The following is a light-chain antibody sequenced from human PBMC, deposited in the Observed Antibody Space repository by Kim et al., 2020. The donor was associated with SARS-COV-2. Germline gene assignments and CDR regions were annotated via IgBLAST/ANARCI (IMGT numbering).Light chain of an antibody. Sequence: PSVRDTVPITCRPSPGLANSLAWFQQKPGKPPTSLIYAASTLQTGVPSRFSGTGSRTYFTLTIRSLQPEDSATYYCQQYNTYPWTFGQGTKVDIK. CDR2: AAS. CDR1: PGLANS. CDR3: QQYNTYPWT. V-gene: IGKV1-16*01. J-gene: IGKJ1*01.